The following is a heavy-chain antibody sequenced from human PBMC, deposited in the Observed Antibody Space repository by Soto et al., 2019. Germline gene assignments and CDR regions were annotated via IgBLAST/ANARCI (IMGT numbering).Heavy chain of an antibody. CDR1: GFTFNSAW. D-gene: IGHD6-19*01. J-gene: IGHJ4*02. CDR2: LKGKSVGGTT. Sequence: EVQLVESGGGLVKPGGSLRLSCATYGFTFNSAWMSWVRQTPGKGLEWVGRLKGKSVGGTTDHAAPVTGGFIISSDDSKNMLYLQMNSLKIEDTAVYYCTTEYGYSSGQNDNWGQGTLVTVSS. V-gene: IGHV3-15*07. CDR3: TTEYGYSSGQNDN.